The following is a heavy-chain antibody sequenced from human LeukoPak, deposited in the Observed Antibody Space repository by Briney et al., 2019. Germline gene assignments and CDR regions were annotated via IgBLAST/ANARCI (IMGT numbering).Heavy chain of an antibody. CDR1: GYTFTGYY. CDR3: AREGRGIAVRYYYGMDV. J-gene: IGHJ6*02. Sequence: ASVKVSCKASGYTFTGYYMHWVQQAPGQGLEWMGWINPNSGGTNYAQKFQGRVTMTRDTSISTAYMELSRLRSDDTAVYYCAREGRGIAVRYYYGMDVWGQGTTVTVSS. CDR2: INPNSGGT. V-gene: IGHV1-2*02. D-gene: IGHD6-19*01.